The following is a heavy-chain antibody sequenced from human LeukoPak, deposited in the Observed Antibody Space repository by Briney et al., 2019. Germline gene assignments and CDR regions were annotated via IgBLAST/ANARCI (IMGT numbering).Heavy chain of an antibody. V-gene: IGHV4-31*03. CDR1: GGSISSGGYY. CDR3: ARKRPYSSSWQGFDY. J-gene: IGHJ4*02. D-gene: IGHD6-13*01. Sequence: SETLSLTCTVSGGSISSGGYYWSWIRQHPGKGLEWIGYIYYSGSTYYNPSLKSRVTISVDTSKNQFSLKLSSVTAADTAVYYRARKRPYSSSWQGFDYWGQGTLVTVSS. CDR2: IYYSGST.